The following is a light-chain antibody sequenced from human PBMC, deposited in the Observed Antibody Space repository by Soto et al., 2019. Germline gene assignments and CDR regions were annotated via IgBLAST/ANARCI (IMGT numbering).Light chain of an antibody. CDR3: QQRNIWPPVT. CDR1: QNIDYY. CDR2: DTF. Sequence: EIVLTQSPATLSLSPGESATLSCRASQNIDYYLHWYQQKPGQSPRLVIYDTFNRATGIPARFSGSGSGTDFTLTISSLEPEDSAVYYCQQRNIWPPVTFGQGTRLEI. J-gene: IGKJ5*01. V-gene: IGKV3-11*01.